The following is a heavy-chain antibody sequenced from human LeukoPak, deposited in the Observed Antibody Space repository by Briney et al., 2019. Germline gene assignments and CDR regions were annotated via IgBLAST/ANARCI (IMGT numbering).Heavy chain of an antibody. J-gene: IGHJ4*02. CDR1: GGSISSYY. D-gene: IGHD1-7*01. V-gene: IGHV4-4*07. CDR3: VGERSNYHLGYY. Sequence: SETLSLTCTVSGGSISSYYCGWIRQPAGKGLGWIGRICTSGSTNYNPSLKSRVTMSVDTPKKQLSLKLSSVTAADTAGYYCVGERSNYHLGYYCGQGTLVTLSP. CDR2: ICTSGST.